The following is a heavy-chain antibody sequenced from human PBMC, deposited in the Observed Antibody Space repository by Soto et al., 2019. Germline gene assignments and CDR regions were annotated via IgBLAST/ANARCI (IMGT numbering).Heavy chain of an antibody. Sequence: EVQLLESGGTLVQPGGSLRLSCAASGFTFSSYAMTGFRQAPGKGLEWVSAISGSGGSAYYTDSVRGRFTISRDNSKKMLYLQKNSLRAEDTAVYYCAKDQAAVAVVGYFDYWGQGTLVTVSS. CDR3: AKDQAAVAVVGYFDY. V-gene: IGHV3-23*01. J-gene: IGHJ4*02. CDR1: GFTFSSYA. CDR2: ISGSGGSA. D-gene: IGHD6-19*01.